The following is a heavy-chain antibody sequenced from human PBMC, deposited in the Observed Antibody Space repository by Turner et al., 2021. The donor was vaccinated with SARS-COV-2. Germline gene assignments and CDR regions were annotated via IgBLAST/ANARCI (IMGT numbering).Heavy chain of an antibody. V-gene: IGHV4-59*01. CDR1: GGSISSYY. D-gene: IGHD3-3*01. J-gene: IGHJ5*02. CDR3: ARDNYDFWSGYYGGWFDP. CDR2: IYYSGST. Sequence: QVQLQESGPGLVKPSEPLSLTCTVPGGSISSYYWSWIRQPPGKGLEWIGYIYYSGSTNYNPSLKSRVTISVDTSKNQFSLKLSSVTAADTAVYYCARDNYDFWSGYYGGWFDPWGQGTLVTVSS.